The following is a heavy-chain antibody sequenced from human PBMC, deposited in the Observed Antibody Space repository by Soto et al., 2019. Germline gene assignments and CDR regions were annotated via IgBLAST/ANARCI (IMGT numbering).Heavy chain of an antibody. CDR3: GGRTSRTPGGYATWFDVWGPGYYGMDV. D-gene: IGHD3-16*01. J-gene: IGHJ6*02. CDR1: GGTFSSYA. CDR2: IIPIFGTA. Sequence: SVKVSFKASGGTFSSYAISWVRQAPGQGLEWMGGIIPIFGTANYAQKFQGRVTITADESTSTAYMELSSLRSEDTAVYYCGGRTSRTPGGYATWFDVWGPGYYGMDVWGQGTTVTVSS. V-gene: IGHV1-69*13.